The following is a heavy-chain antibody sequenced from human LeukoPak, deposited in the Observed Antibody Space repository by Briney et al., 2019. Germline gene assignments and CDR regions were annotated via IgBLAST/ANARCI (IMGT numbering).Heavy chain of an antibody. CDR1: GGSISSGSYY. CDR2: IYTSGST. CDR3: ASTHPHSGSFNSDY. V-gene: IGHV4-61*02. Sequence: SETLSLTCTVSGGSISSGSYYWNWIRQPAGKGLEWIGRIYTSGSTNYNPSLKSRVTISVDTSKNQFSLKLSSVTAADTAVYYCASTHPHSGSFNSDYWGQGTLVTVSS. J-gene: IGHJ4*02. D-gene: IGHD1-26*01.